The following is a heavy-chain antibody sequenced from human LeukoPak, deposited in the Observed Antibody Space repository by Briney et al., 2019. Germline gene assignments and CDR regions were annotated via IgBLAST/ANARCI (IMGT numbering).Heavy chain of an antibody. CDR3: ARVGDLFGAHRVRGLPPDYYYMDV. CDR2: INHSGST. Sequence: SETLSLTCALSGGSITDYYYNWVRQPPGKGLEWIGEINHSGSTTYNPSLKSRVIIAVDTSKNQFSLKLTSVTAADTAVYYCARVGDLFGAHRVRGLPPDYYYMDVWGKGTTVTISS. D-gene: IGHD3-10*01. CDR1: GGSITDYY. V-gene: IGHV4-34*01. J-gene: IGHJ6*03.